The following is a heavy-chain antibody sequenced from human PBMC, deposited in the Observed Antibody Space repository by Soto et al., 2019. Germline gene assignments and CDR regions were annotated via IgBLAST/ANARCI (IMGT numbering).Heavy chain of an antibody. D-gene: IGHD4-17*01. CDR2: IYLNGGS. Sequence: SETLSLTCTVSGGSISGYYWIWIGQPAGKGLEWIGRIYLNGGSNYNPSLKSRVTMSVDMSKNQFSLNLSSVTAADTAMYYCAKGSTVREYYNGMDVWGQGTTVTVSS. CDR1: GGSISGYY. V-gene: IGHV4-4*07. CDR3: AKGSTVREYYNGMDV. J-gene: IGHJ6*02.